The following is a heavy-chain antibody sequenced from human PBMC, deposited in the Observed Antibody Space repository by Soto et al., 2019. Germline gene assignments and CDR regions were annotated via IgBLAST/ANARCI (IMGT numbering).Heavy chain of an antibody. D-gene: IGHD4-17*01. CDR1: GGTFSSYT. J-gene: IGHJ4*02. CDR3: ARDQGPGGDYVDY. V-gene: IGHV1-69*08. Sequence: QVQLVQSGAEVKKPGSSVKVSCKASGGTFSSYTISWVRQAPGQGLEWMGRIIPILGIANYAQKFQGRVTITADNSTSTAYMELSSLRSEDTAVYYCARDQGPGGDYVDYWGQGTLVTVSS. CDR2: IIPILGIA.